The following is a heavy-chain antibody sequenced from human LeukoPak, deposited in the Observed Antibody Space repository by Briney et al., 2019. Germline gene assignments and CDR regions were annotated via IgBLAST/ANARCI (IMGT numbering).Heavy chain of an antibody. Sequence: SETLSLTCAVSGGSISSRNWWIWVRQPPGKGLEWIGEINHSGSTNYNPSLKSRVTISVDTSKNQFSLKLSSVTAADTAVYYCARHENSSSWYNYWGQGTLVTVSS. V-gene: IGHV4-4*02. CDR2: INHSGST. CDR3: ARHENSSSWYNY. J-gene: IGHJ4*02. CDR1: GGSISSRNW. D-gene: IGHD6-13*01.